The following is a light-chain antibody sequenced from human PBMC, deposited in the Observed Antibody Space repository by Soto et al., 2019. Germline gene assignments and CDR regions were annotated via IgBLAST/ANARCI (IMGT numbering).Light chain of an antibody. CDR3: SSYTNSSTSYV. CDR1: SSDVGGYNY. Sequence: QSVLTQPASVSGSPGQSITISCTGTSSDVGGYNYVSWFQQHPGKAPKLIIYDVNNRPSGVSNRFSGSKSGNTASLTISGLQAEDEADYYCSSYTNSSTSYVFGTGTKVT. J-gene: IGLJ1*01. CDR2: DVN. V-gene: IGLV2-14*01.